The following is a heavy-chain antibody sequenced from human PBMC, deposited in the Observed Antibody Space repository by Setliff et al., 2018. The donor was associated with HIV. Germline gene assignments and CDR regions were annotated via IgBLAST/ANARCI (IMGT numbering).Heavy chain of an antibody. CDR3: ARARDNGDYYYYYYMDV. V-gene: IGHV1-69*06. J-gene: IGHJ6*03. CDR2: IIPIIGTT. Sequence: SVKVSCKASGGIFRREAISWVRQAPGQGLEWMGGIIPIIGTTNYAQKFQGRVTITADKSTTTSYMELSSLRSEDTAVYYCARARDNGDYYYYYYMDVWGKGTTVTVS. CDR1: GGIFRREA. D-gene: IGHD2-8*01.